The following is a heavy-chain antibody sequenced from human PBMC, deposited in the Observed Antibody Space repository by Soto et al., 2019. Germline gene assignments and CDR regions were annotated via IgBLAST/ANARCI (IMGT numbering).Heavy chain of an antibody. J-gene: IGHJ5*02. CDR3: ARAKSITMIVVVTFYNLCHP. D-gene: IGHD3-22*01. V-gene: IGHV1-69*13. CDR2: IIPIFGTA. Sequence: GASVKVSCKASGGTFSSYAISWVRQAPGQGLEWMGGIIPIFGTANYAQKFQGRVTITADESTSTAYMELSSLRSEDTAVYYCARAKSITMIVVVTFYNLCHPRGQAILPSVS. CDR1: GGTFSSYA.